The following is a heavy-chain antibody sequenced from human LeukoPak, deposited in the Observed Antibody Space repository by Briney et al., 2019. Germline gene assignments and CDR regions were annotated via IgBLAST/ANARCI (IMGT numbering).Heavy chain of an antibody. CDR3: VRDWGYDSSGYWQKYFDT. V-gene: IGHV3-74*01. CDR1: GFIFTTFW. D-gene: IGHD3-22*01. CDR2: INHDGSST. J-gene: IGHJ4*02. Sequence: GGSLRLSCATSGFIFTTFWMHWVRQAPGKGLVWVSRINHDGSSTNYADSVKGRFTISRDNAKNTVYLQMNSLRAEDTAVYYCVRDWGYDSSGYWQKYFDTWGQGTLVTVSS.